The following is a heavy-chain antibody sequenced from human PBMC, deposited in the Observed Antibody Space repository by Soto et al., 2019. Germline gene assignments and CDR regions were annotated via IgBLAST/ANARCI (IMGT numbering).Heavy chain of an antibody. CDR1: GFTFSTAW. V-gene: IGHV3-15*01. Sequence: EVQLVESGGGLVKPRGSLRLSCAASGFTFSTAWMSWVRQAPGKGLEWVGRIKSKTDGRTTDYAAPVKGRFTISREGSINTLYLKMNSLKTEDTAVYYCTSTYFDFWGGYYTGLGYYGMDVWGQGTTVTVSS. D-gene: IGHD3-3*01. CDR2: IKSKTDGRTT. J-gene: IGHJ6*02. CDR3: TSTYFDFWGGYYTGLGYYGMDV.